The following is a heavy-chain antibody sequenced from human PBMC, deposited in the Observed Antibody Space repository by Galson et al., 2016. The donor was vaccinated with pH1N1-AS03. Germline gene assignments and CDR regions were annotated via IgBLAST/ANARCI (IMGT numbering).Heavy chain of an antibody. Sequence: LTCTVSRGSFGGAYWTWIRQPPGKGLEWIGYIYYSGSTNYNPSLKSRVTISVDTSKNQFSLKLGPVTAADTAVYYCARDLGELLGWFDPWGQGTLVTVSS. V-gene: IGHV4-59*01. CDR1: RGSFGGAY. J-gene: IGHJ5*02. CDR2: IYYSGST. CDR3: ARDLGELLGWFDP. D-gene: IGHD1-26*01.